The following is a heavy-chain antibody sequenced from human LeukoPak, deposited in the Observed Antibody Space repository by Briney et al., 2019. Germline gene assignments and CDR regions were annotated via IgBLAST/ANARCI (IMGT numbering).Heavy chain of an antibody. J-gene: IGHJ6*02. CDR1: GFTFSSYW. CDR2: INSDGSST. CDR3: TRDLMDYDVSTGLHHYYMDV. V-gene: IGHV3-74*01. Sequence: GGSLRLSCAASGFTFSSYWMHWVRQAPGKGLVWVSRINSDGSSTSYADSEKGRFTISRDNAKNTLYLQMNTLRVEDTAVYYCTRDLMDYDVSTGLHHYYMDVWGQGTTVTVSS. D-gene: IGHD3-9*01.